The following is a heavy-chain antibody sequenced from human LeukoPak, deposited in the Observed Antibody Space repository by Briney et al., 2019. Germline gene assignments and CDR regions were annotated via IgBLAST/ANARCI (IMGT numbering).Heavy chain of an antibody. CDR1: AFTNY. J-gene: IGHJ5*02. CDR2: IYSSGST. CDR3: ARDLLEPEMAA. Sequence: PGGSLRLSCAASAFTNYINWVGQAPQRGLEWVSTIYSSGSTYYADSVRGRFTISRDKTKNTLFLQMNSLRVEDTAVYYCARDLLEPEMAAWGLGTLVTVSS. V-gene: IGHV3-53*01. D-gene: IGHD5-24*01.